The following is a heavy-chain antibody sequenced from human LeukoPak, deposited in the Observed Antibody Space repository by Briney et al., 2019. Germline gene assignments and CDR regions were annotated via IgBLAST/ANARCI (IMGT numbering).Heavy chain of an antibody. Sequence: PSETLSLTCTVSGGSISSNSYYWGWIRQPPGKGLEWIGSIYYSGSTYYNPARKSRVTISVDTSKNQFSLKLSSVSAADTAVYYCAREQVVAATRWFDPWGQGTLVTVSS. CDR3: AREQVVAATRWFDP. J-gene: IGHJ5*02. V-gene: IGHV4-39*07. CDR1: GGSISSNSYY. D-gene: IGHD2-15*01. CDR2: IYYSGST.